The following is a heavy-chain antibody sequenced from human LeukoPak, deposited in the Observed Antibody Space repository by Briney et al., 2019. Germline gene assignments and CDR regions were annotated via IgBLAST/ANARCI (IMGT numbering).Heavy chain of an antibody. V-gene: IGHV3-30*03. CDR1: GFTFSSYG. D-gene: IGHD1-7*01. CDR2: ISYDGSNK. CDR3: AASGTTSLFDY. J-gene: IGHJ4*02. Sequence: PGGSLRLSCAASGFTFSSYGMHWVRQAPGKGLEWVAVISYDGSNKYYADSVKGRFTISRDNSKNTLYLQMNSLRAEDTAVYYCAASGTTSLFDYWGQGTLVTVSS.